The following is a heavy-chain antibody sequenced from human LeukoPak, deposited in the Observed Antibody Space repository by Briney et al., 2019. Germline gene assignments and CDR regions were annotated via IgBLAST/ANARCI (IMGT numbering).Heavy chain of an antibody. J-gene: IGHJ2*01. CDR2: IYHSGST. D-gene: IGHD1-1*01. Sequence: SGTLSLTCVVSGGSISSSNWWSWVRPPPGKGLEWIGEIYHSGSTNYTPSLKSRVTISVDKSKNQFSLKLNSVTAADTAVYYCAVDRYRHWYFDLWGRGTLVTVSS. CDR3: AVDRYRHWYFDL. CDR1: GGSISSSNW. V-gene: IGHV4-4*02.